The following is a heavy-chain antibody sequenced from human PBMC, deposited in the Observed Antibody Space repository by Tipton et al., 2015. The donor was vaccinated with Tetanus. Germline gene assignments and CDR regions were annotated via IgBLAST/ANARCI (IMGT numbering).Heavy chain of an antibody. CDR2: ISGDGSRT. CDR3: ARALAVAGTGGFDP. V-gene: IGHV3-74*03. Sequence: SLRLSCAASGFTFSNYWMHWVRQAPGKGLMWVSRISGDGSRTTYAASVKGRFTISRDNAKNTVYLQMNSLGAEDTAVYYCARALAVAGTGGFDPWGQGTPVTVSS. CDR1: GFTFSNYW. D-gene: IGHD6-19*01. J-gene: IGHJ5*02.